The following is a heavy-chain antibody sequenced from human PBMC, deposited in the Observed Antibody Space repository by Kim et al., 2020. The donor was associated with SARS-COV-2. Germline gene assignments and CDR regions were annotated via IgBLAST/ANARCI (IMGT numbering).Heavy chain of an antibody. CDR1: GFTFSSYW. D-gene: IGHD6-19*01. CDR3: ARDGGLYSSGKDAFDI. Sequence: GGSLRLSCAASGFTFSSYWMTWVRQAPGKGLEWVANIKHDGNQKYYVDSVKGRFTISRNNAKHSLYLQMNSLRAEDTALYYCARDGGLYSSGKDAFDIWGQGTMVTVSS. J-gene: IGHJ3*02. V-gene: IGHV3-7*01. CDR2: IKHDGNQK.